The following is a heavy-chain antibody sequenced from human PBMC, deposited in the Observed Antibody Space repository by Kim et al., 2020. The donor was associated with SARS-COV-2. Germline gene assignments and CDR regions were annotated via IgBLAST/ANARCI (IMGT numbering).Heavy chain of an antibody. D-gene: IGHD3-10*01. J-gene: IGHJ4*02. Sequence: GGSLRLSCTASGFTFSNNGMSWVRQPPGKGLEWVSDFLAYETGTYYADSVKGRFSISRDNSKNTVYLQMNSLRGEDTAVYYCTGHGSGSSWGQGTLVTVS. CDR2: FLAYETGT. V-gene: IGHV3-23*01. CDR1: GFTFSNNG. CDR3: TGHGSGSS.